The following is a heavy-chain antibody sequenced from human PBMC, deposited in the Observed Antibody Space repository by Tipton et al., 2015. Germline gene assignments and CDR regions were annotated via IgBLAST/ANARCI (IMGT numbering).Heavy chain of an antibody. V-gene: IGHV4-38-2*01. J-gene: IGHJ4*02. CDR1: GYSISRGYS. CDR3: ACQDYDSLTRDYQTVDC. D-gene: IGHD3-9*01. Sequence: TLSLTCAVSGYSISRGYSWAWIRQPPGKGLEWIGSVDHSGDSYSNPSLKSRVTISLDTSKNQFSLQLSSVTDADTAVYYCACQDYDSLTRDYQTVDCWGQGTLVTVSS. CDR2: VDHSGDS.